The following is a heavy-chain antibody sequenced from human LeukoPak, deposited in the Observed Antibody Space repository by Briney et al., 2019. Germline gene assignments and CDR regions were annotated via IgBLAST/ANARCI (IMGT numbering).Heavy chain of an antibody. CDR3: AAVGEWLSNAFNT. J-gene: IGHJ3*02. CDR1: GFTFSIAW. Sequence: PGGSLRLSCAASGFTFSIAWMSWVRQAPGKGLEWVGRIKSRGDGETRGYAAPVKDRFIISRDDSKNTLYLQMNSLRTEDTAIYYCAAVGEWLSNAFNTWGQGTLVTVSA. V-gene: IGHV3-15*01. CDR2: IKSRGDGETR. D-gene: IGHD3-3*01.